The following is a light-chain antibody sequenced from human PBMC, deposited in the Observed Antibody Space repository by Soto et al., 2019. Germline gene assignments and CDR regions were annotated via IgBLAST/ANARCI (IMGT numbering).Light chain of an antibody. V-gene: IGLV2-14*01. CDR2: DVS. J-gene: IGLJ2*01. CDR3: SSYTSSSTLV. Sequence: QSALTQPASVSGSPGQSITISCTGTSSDVGGYNYVSWYQQHPGKPPKLMIYDVSHRPSGVSNRFSGSKSGNTASLTISGLQAEDEADYYCSSYTSSSTLVFGGGTKLTVL. CDR1: SSDVGGYNY.